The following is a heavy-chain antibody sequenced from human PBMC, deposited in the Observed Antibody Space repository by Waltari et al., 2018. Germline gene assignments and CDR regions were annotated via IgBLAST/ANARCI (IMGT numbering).Heavy chain of an antibody. CDR1: NYSLSTGYY. J-gene: IGHJ4*02. D-gene: IGHD2-2*01. CDR3: ARDRCGGTSCYPFDS. Sequence: QVQLAESGPGLVKPSEALSLPCTVSNYSLSTGYYWAWIRQSPGKGLEWIGSVTHSGSAYYNPSLRSRVSISIDTSKNQFSLSLKSATAADTATYYCARDRCGGTSCYPFDSWGQGTLVAVTS. V-gene: IGHV4-38-2*02. CDR2: VTHSGSA.